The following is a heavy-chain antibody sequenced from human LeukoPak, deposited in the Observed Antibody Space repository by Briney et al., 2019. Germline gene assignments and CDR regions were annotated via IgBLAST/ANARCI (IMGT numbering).Heavy chain of an antibody. CDR1: GVTFSSYG. CDR2: IWYDGSNK. J-gene: IGHJ5*01. Sequence: GGSLRLSCAASGVTFSSYGMHWVRQAPGKGLEWVAVIWYDGSNKYYADSVKGRFTISRDNSKNTLYLQMNSLRAEDTAVYYCARDSGGGYSSSWYASWGQGTLVTVSS. CDR3: ARDSGGGYSSSWYAS. D-gene: IGHD6-13*01. V-gene: IGHV3-33*01.